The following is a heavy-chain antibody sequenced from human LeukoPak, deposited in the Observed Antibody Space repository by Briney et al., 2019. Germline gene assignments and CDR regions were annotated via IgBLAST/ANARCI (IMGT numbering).Heavy chain of an antibody. CDR1: GFTFSSYD. CDR2: IGTADDT. J-gene: IGHJ4*02. V-gene: IGHV3-13*01. CDR3: ARGYPGLHYFDY. D-gene: IGHD2-15*01. Sequence: LPGGSLRLSCAASGFTFSSYDMHWVRQATGKGLEWVSAIGTADDTYYPGSVKGRFTISRENAKNSLYLQMNSLRAGDTAVYYCARGYPGLHYFDYWGQGTLVTVSS.